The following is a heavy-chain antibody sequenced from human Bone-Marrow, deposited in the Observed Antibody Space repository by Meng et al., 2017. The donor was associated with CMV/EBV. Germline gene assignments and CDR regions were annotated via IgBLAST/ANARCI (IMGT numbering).Heavy chain of an antibody. J-gene: IGHJ4*02. Sequence: GGSLRLSCAASGFTFSSYAMSWVRQAPGKGLEWVSAISGSGGSTYYADSVKGRFTISRDNAKNSLYLQMTSLRAEDTAVYFCARFNRRGYSGYDAIDYWGQGTLVTVSS. CDR2: ISGSGGST. V-gene: IGHV3-23*01. CDR1: GFTFSSYA. CDR3: ARFNRRGYSGYDAIDY. D-gene: IGHD5-12*01.